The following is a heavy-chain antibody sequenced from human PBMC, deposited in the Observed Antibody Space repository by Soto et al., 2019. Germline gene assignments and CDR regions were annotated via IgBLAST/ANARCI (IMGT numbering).Heavy chain of an antibody. V-gene: IGHV4-31*03. J-gene: IGHJ6*02. CDR2: IYYSGST. CDR1: GGSISSGGYY. CDR3: ARDLVVVAATQVYYYYGMDV. D-gene: IGHD2-15*01. Sequence: SETLSLTCTVSGGSISSGGYYWSWIRQHPGKGLEWIGYIYYSGSTYYNPSLKSRVTISVDTSKSQFSLKLSSVTAADTAVYYCARDLVVVAATQVYYYYGMDVWGQGTTVTVSS.